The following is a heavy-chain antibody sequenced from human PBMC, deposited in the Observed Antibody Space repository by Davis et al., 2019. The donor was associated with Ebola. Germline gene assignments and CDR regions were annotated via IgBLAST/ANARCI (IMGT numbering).Heavy chain of an antibody. CDR1: GGSFSGYF. Sequence: PSETLSLTCAVYGGSFSGYFWIWIRQPPGKGLEWIGEINHSGSTNYNPSLKSRVTISVDTSKNQFSLKLSSVTAADTAVFYCARTPGVGAAAGTFDYWGQGTLVTVSS. V-gene: IGHV4-34*01. CDR3: ARTPGVGAAAGTFDY. CDR2: INHSGST. D-gene: IGHD6-13*01. J-gene: IGHJ4*02.